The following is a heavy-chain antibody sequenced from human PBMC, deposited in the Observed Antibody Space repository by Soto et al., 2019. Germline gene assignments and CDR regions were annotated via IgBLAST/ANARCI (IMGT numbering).Heavy chain of an antibody. CDR3: AKGAISGTLNWFDP. CDR1: GFRSADYT. D-gene: IGHD6-13*01. Sequence: PGGSLRLSCAASGFRSADYTMHWVRQAPGKGLEWVSGLTWNSESIAYADSVKGRFTISRDNAKNSLYLQMNSLRAEDTAFYFCAKGAISGTLNWFDPWGQGTLVTVSS. CDR2: LTWNSESI. V-gene: IGHV3-9*02. J-gene: IGHJ5*02.